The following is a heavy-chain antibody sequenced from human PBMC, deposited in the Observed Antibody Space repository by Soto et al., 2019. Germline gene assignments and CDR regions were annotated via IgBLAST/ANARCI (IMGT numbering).Heavy chain of an antibody. D-gene: IGHD5-12*01. CDR1: GFTFGDYY. CDR3: ARVKGAYAIDY. J-gene: IGHJ4*02. Sequence: GGSLRLSCAPSGFTFGDYYMSWIRQAPGKGPEWVSYISKSGGTTQYADSVKGRFTISRDNAKKSLFLQMNSLRAEDTAVYYFARVKGAYAIDYRAQRTQVTVS. V-gene: IGHV3-11*01. CDR2: ISKSGGTT.